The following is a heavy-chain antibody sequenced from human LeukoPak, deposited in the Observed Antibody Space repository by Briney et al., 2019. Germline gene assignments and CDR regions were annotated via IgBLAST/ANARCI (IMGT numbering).Heavy chain of an antibody. V-gene: IGHV4-59*08. J-gene: IGHJ4*02. CDR1: GGSISSYY. D-gene: IGHD1-26*01. CDR3: ARLRGATGYFDY. CDR2: IYYSGST. Sequence: SETLSLTCTVSGGSISSYYWSWIRQPPGKGLEWIGYIYYSGSTNYNPSLKSRVTISVDTSKNQFSLKLSSVTAADAAVYYCARLRGATGYFDYWGQGTLVTVSS.